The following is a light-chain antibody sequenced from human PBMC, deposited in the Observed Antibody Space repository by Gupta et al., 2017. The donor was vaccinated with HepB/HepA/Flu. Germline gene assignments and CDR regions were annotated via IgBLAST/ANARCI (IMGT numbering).Light chain of an antibody. CDR2: EVY. J-gene: IGLJ2*01. CDR1: SSDGGNDNF. V-gene: IGLV2-23*02. Sequence: QSALTQPASVSGSPGQSITISCTETSSDGGNDNFVSWYQHHPGKAPKLIIYEVYERPSGVSNRFSGSKSGNTASLTITGLQAEDEADYYCCSYAGSFTFMLFGGGTKLTVL. CDR3: CSYAGSFTFML.